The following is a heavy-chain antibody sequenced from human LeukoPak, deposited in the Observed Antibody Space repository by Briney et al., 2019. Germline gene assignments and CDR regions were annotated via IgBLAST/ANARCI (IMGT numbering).Heavy chain of an antibody. CDR1: GFTFSSYG. Sequence: PGGSLRLSCAASGFTFSSYGMHWVRQAPGKGLEWVAAISYDGSNKYYADSVKGRFTISRDNSKNTLYLQMNSLRAEDTAVYYCAKESITIFGVVHYYFDYWGQGTLVTVSS. CDR2: ISYDGSNK. CDR3: AKESITIFGVVHYYFDY. J-gene: IGHJ4*02. D-gene: IGHD3-3*01. V-gene: IGHV3-30*18.